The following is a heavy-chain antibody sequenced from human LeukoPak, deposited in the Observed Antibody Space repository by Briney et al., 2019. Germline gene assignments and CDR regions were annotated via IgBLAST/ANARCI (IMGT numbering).Heavy chain of an antibody. J-gene: IGHJ6*02. V-gene: IGHV3-21*01. CDR1: GFTLSRYS. D-gene: IGHD1-26*01. Sequence: PGGSLRLSCAASGFTLSRYSMNWVRQAPGKGLEWVSSLSSSGSYIYYADSVKGRFTISRDNAKNSLYLQMNSLRAEDTAVYYCARDQWEAVRYYYCGMDVWGQGTTVTVSS. CDR3: ARDQWEAVRYYYCGMDV. CDR2: LSSSGSYI.